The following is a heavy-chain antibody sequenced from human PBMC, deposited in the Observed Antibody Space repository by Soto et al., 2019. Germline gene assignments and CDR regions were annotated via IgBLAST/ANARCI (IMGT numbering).Heavy chain of an antibody. J-gene: IGHJ4*02. CDR2: IIPSPART. CDR1: GGTFSNSP. CDR3: ARDQVGASSFDY. Sequence: QVQLVQSGAELRKPGSAVKLCCKASGGTFSNSPISWVRQIPGQGPEWMGRIIPSPARTIYSRKFRGRVTLTADKSTQTVYMTLSSLTTEDSGVYYCARDQVGASSFDYWGQGTRVIVSS. V-gene: IGHV1-69*08. D-gene: IGHD1-26*01.